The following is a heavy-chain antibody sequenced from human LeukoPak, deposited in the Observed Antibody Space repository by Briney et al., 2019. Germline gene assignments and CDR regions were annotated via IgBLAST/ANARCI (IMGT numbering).Heavy chain of an antibody. CDR2: ISYDGSNK. CDR3: AKEGYSRGYYSYYYMDV. J-gene: IGHJ6*03. D-gene: IGHD6-13*01. CDR1: GFTFSRYG. Sequence: GGSLRLSCAASGFTFSRYGMHWVRQAPGKGLEGVTAISYDGSNKYYADSVKGRFTISRGNSKNTLYVQMNSLRAEDTAVYYCAKEGYSRGYYSYYYMDVWGKGTTVTVSS. V-gene: IGHV3-30*04.